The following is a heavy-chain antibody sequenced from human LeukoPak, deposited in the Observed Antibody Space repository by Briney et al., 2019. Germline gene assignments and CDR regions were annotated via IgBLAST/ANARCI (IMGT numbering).Heavy chain of an antibody. CDR3: ATHPRGSGWYYGMDV. CDR2: INPNSGGT. V-gene: IGHV1-2*02. CDR1: GYTFTGYY. J-gene: IGHJ6*02. Sequence: ASVKASCKASGYTFTGYYMHWVRQAPGQGLEWMGWINPNSGGTNYAQKFQGRVTMTRDTSISTAYMELSRLRSDDTAVYYCATHPRGSGWYYGMDVWGQGTTVTVSS. D-gene: IGHD6-19*01.